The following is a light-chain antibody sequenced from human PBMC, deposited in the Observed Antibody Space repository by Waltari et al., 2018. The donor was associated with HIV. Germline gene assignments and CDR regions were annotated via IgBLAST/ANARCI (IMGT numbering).Light chain of an antibody. CDR1: QGIMTY. CDR3: QQQNTYPLT. Sequence: DILLTQSPSFLSASLGDRVTISCRANQGIMTYLAWYQQSPGRAPKLLIFSASILQDTVPSRFSASGSGTQFTLTINSLQPEDFATYYCQQQNTYPLTFGPGT. J-gene: IGKJ3*01. CDR2: SAS. V-gene: IGKV1-9*01.